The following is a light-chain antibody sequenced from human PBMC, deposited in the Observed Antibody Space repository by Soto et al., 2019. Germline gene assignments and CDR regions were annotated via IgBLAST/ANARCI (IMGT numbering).Light chain of an antibody. CDR3: QQRSNWLWT. CDR1: QSVSSFY. V-gene: IGKV3D-20*02. Sequence: EIVLTQSPGTLSLSPGERAALSCRASQSVSSFYLAWYQQKPGQAPRLLIYGSSSRATGIPARFSGSGSGTDFTLTISSLEPEDFAVYYCQQRSNWLWTFGQGTKVDIK. CDR2: GSS. J-gene: IGKJ1*01.